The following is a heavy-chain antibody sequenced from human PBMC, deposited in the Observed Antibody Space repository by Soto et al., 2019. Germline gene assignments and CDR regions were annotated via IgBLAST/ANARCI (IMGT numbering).Heavy chain of an antibody. J-gene: IGHJ4*02. D-gene: IGHD3-22*01. Sequence: EVQLLESGGGLVQPGGSLRLSCAASGFTFSTYAMTWVRQAPGKGLEWVSGISGIGGGTYYADSVKGRFTISRDDSKTTLYLQLHTLRAEDTAVYYCAKGGRGVTMIGAADYWGQGTLVTVSS. CDR3: AKGGRGVTMIGAADY. CDR1: GFTFSTYA. CDR2: ISGIGGGT. V-gene: IGHV3-23*01.